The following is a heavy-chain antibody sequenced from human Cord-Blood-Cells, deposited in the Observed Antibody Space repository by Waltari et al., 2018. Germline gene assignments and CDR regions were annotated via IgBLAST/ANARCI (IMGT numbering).Heavy chain of an antibody. CDR1: GFPVSSNY. J-gene: IGHJ4*02. V-gene: IGHV3-53*04. CDR3: ATGRLADYFDY. CDR2: IYIGGST. Sequence: EVQLVESGGGLVQPGGPLRFSLAAPGFPVSSNYMSWVRQAPGKGLEWVSVIYIGGSTYYADTVKGRFTISRRKSKNTLYLQMNSLRAEDTAVYYCATGRLADYFDYWGQGTLVTVSS.